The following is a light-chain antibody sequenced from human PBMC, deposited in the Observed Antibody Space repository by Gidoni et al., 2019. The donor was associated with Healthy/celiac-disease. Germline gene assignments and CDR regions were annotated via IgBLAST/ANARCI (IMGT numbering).Light chain of an antibody. J-gene: IGLJ2*01. CDR2: GKN. CDR3: NSRDSSGNHV. CDR1: SLRSYY. Sequence: SSELTQDPAVSVALGQTARITCQGDSLRSYYASWYQQKPGQAPVLVIYGKNNRPSGIPDRFSGSSSGNTASLTITGAQAEDEADYYCNSRDSSGNHVFGGGTKLTVL. V-gene: IGLV3-19*01.